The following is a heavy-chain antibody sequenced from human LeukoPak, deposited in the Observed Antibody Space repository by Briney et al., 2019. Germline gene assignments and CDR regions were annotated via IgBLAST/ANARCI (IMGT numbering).Heavy chain of an antibody. CDR3: ARHFTYYYDSSGYPRDAFDI. Sequence: SETLSLTCTVSGGSISGYYWSWIRQSPGKGLVWIRYMYYSGSTNYNPSLKSRVTMSVDMSKNQFSLKLSSVTAADTALYYCARHFTYYYDSSGYPRDAFDIWGQGTMVTVSS. CDR1: GGSISGYY. V-gene: IGHV4-59*08. CDR2: MYYSGST. J-gene: IGHJ3*02. D-gene: IGHD3-22*01.